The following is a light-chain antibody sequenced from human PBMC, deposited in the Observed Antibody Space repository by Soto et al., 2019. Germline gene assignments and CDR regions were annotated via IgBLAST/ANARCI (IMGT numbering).Light chain of an antibody. CDR2: GNN. CDR3: QSYENSLSGSV. Sequence: QSVLTQPPSVSGAPGQRVTISCTGSSSNIGAGYDVHWYRQLPGTAPKLLIYGNNNRPSGVPDRFSGSKSGTSASLAITGVQAEEEADYYCQSYENSLSGSVFGGGTKLTVL. V-gene: IGLV1-40*01. J-gene: IGLJ2*01. CDR1: SSNIGAGYD.